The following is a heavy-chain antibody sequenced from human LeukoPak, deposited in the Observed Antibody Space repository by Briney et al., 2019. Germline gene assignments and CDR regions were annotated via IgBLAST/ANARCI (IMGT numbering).Heavy chain of an antibody. V-gene: IGHV3-7*01. Sequence: PGGSLRLSCAASGFTISNYWMSWVRQAPGKGLEWVANIKQDGSDKYYVGSVKGRFTISRDNAKNSLYLQMNSLRAEDTAVCYCARTPWDFWSNSMDVWGKGTTVTVSS. CDR2: IKQDGSDK. CDR1: GFTISNYW. CDR3: ARTPWDFWSNSMDV. D-gene: IGHD3-3*01. J-gene: IGHJ6*04.